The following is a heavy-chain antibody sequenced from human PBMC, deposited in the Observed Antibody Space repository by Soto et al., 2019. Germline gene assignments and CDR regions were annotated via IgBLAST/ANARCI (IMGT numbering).Heavy chain of an antibody. D-gene: IGHD6-13*01. CDR1: GGSVSSGSYY. V-gene: IGHV4-61*01. J-gene: IGHJ4*02. Sequence: QVQLQESGPGLVKPSETLSLTCTVSGGSVSSGSYYWSWIRQPPGKGLEWIGYIYYSGSTNYTPSLKSRVTISVDTSKNQFSLKLTSLTAAASAVDYCPSYSSGWYDVSYWGQGTLVTVSS. CDR2: IYYSGST. CDR3: PSYSSGWYDVSY.